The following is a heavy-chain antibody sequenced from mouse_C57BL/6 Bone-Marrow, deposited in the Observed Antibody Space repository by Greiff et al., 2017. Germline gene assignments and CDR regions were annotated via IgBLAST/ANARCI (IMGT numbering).Heavy chain of an antibody. D-gene: IGHD6-1*01. Sequence: VQLQQSGAELMKPGASVKLSCKATGYTITGYWIEWVKQRPGQGLAWIGEILPGSGSTKYNQQFKGKATFTADTSSNTAYMQLSSLTTEDAAIYCGARRGAPYCFDYWGQGTTLTVSS. CDR1: GYTITGYW. J-gene: IGHJ2*01. CDR2: ILPGSGST. V-gene: IGHV1-9*01. CDR3: ARRGAPYCFDY.